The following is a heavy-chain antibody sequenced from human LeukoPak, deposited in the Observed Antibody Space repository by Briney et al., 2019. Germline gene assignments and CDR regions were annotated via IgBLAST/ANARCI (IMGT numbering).Heavy chain of an antibody. D-gene: IGHD3-10*01. J-gene: IGHJ6*02. CDR1: GGTFSSYA. CDR3: ARDVYYGSGSYPDPYYYYGMDV. V-gene: IGHV1-69*04. Sequence: SVKVSCKASGGTFSSYAISWVRQAPGQGLEWMGRIIPILGIANYAQKFQGRVTITADKSTSTAYMELSSLRSEDTAVYYCARDVYYGSGSYPDPYYYYGMDVWGQGTTVTVSS. CDR2: IIPILGIA.